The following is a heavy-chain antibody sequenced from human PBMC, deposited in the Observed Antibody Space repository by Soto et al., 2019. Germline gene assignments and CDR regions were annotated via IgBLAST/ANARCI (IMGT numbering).Heavy chain of an antibody. CDR1: GGTFSSYA. CDR3: ARGGRGYYGSGSYDY. Sequence: QVQLVQSGAEVKKPGSSVKVSCKASGGTFSSYAISWVRQAPGQGLEWMGGIIPIFGTANYAQKFQGRVTITADESTSKAYMERGSLRSEDTAVYYCARGGRGYYGSGSYDYWGQGTLVTVSS. D-gene: IGHD3-10*01. J-gene: IGHJ4*02. V-gene: IGHV1-69*01. CDR2: IIPIFGTA.